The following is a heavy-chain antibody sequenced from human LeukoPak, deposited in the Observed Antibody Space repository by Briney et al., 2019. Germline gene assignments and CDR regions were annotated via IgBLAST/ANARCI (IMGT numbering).Heavy chain of an antibody. CDR1: GFTFSSYW. D-gene: IGHD6-19*01. Sequence: GGSLRLSCAASGFTFSSYWMSWVRQAPGKGLEWVANIKQDGSEKYYVDSVKGRFTISRDNAKNSLYLQMNSLRAEDTAVYYCARGGSGWYGRDYFDYWGQGALVTVSS. J-gene: IGHJ4*02. CDR3: ARGGSGWYGRDYFDY. V-gene: IGHV3-7*01. CDR2: IKQDGSEK.